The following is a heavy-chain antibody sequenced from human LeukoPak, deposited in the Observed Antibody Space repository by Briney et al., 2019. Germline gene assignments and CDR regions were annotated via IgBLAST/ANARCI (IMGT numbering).Heavy chain of an antibody. D-gene: IGHD6-13*01. J-gene: IGHJ4*02. V-gene: IGHV3-30*01. Sequence: GGSLRLSCAASGFTFSSYAMHWVRQAPGKGLEWVADISYDGSNKYYADSVKGRFTISRDNSKNTLYLQMNSLRAEDTAVYYCARGYSSSWYTPTSYWGQGTLVTVSS. CDR1: GFTFSSYA. CDR2: ISYDGSNK. CDR3: ARGYSSSWYTPTSY.